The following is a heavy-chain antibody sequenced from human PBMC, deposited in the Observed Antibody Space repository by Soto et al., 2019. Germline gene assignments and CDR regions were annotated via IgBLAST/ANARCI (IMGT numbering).Heavy chain of an antibody. J-gene: IGHJ4*02. V-gene: IGHV4-39*01. CDR1: GGSMSSSRYY. Sequence: PSETLSLTCTVSGGSMSSSRYYWGWIRQPPGKGLEWIGSIYYSGGTYYNPSLKSRVTISVDTSKNQFSLKLSSVTAADTAVYYCARRPFDYWGQGTLVTSPQ. CDR3: ARRPFDY. CDR2: IYYSGGT.